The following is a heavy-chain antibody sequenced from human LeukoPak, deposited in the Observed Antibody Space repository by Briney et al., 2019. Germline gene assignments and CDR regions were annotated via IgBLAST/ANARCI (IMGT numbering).Heavy chain of an antibody. CDR3: AREIRGADAFDI. V-gene: IGHV4-4*07. J-gene: IGHJ3*02. D-gene: IGHD1-26*01. CDR2: IYTSGST. CDR1: GGSISRYF. Sequence: SETLSLTCTVSGGSISRYFWSWIRQPAGKGLEWIGRIYTSGSTNYSPSLKSRVTMSVDTSKNQFSLKLSSVTGADTAVYYCAREIRGADAFDIWGQGTMVTVSS.